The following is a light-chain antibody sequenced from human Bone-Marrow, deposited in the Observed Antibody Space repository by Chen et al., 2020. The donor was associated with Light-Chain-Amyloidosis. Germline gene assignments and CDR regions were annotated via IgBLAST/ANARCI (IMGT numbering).Light chain of an antibody. CDR3: QVWDRSSDRPV. CDR2: DDS. V-gene: IGLV3-21*02. CDR1: NIGSTS. J-gene: IGLJ3*02. Sequence: SYVLTQPSPVSVAPGQTATIACGGNNIGSTSVHWYQQPPGQAPLLVVYDDSDRPSGIPERLAGSNSGNAATLTSSRVEAGDEADYYCQVWDRSSDRPVFGGGTKLTVL.